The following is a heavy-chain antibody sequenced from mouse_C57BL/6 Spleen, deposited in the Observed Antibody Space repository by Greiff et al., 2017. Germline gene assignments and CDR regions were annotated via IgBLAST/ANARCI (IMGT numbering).Heavy chain of an antibody. CDR2: IDPSDSYT. CDR3: ARKGYYSNSAMDY. D-gene: IGHD2-5*01. Sequence: QVQLQQPGAELVKPGASVKLSCKASGYTFTSYWMQWVKQRPGQGLEWIGEIDPSDSYTNYNQKFKGKATLNVDTSSSTAYMQLSSLTSEDSAVYYCARKGYYSNSAMDYWGQGTSVTVSS. CDR1: GYTFTSYW. J-gene: IGHJ4*01. V-gene: IGHV1-50*01.